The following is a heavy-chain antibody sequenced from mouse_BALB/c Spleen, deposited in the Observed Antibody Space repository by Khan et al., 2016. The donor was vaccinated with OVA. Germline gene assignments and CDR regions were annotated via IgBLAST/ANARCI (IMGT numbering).Heavy chain of an antibody. Sequence: VQLQESGPGLVAPSQSLSITCTVSGFSLTSYGVHWVRQPPGKGLEWRGVIWAGGSTNYNSALMSRLSISKDNTKSQVFLKMNSLQTDDTAMYYCARLEDIWGQGTTLTVSS. J-gene: IGHJ2*01. CDR2: IWAGGST. D-gene: IGHD1-3*01. CDR1: GFSLTSYG. V-gene: IGHV2-9*02. CDR3: ARLEDI.